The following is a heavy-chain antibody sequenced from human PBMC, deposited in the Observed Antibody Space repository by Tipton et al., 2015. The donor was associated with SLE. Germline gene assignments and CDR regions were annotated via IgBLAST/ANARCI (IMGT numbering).Heavy chain of an antibody. V-gene: IGHV4-38-2*01. D-gene: IGHD6-13*01. CDR3: ARPYLYSSSTDAFDI. J-gene: IGHJ3*02. CDR1: GYSISSGYY. Sequence: TLSLTCAVSGYSISSGYYWGWIRQPPGKGLEWIGSIYHSGSTYYNPSLKSRVTISVDTSKNQFSLKLSSVTAADTAVYYCARPYLYSSSTDAFDIWGQGTMVTVSS. CDR2: IYHSGST.